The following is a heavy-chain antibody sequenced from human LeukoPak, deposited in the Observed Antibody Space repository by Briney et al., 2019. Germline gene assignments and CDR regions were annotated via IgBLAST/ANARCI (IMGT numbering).Heavy chain of an antibody. CDR1: GYTFTGTGWY. V-gene: IGHV1-2*02. CDR3: ARDGPAQMVDFDY. Sequence: ASVTVSCKASGYTFTGTGWYLYWLRQAPGQGLECMGWIYPYTGATHYAQKFQGRVAMTRDTSIGTAYMELSRLRPDDTAVYYCARDGPAQMVDFDYWGQGTLVTVSS. CDR2: IYPYTGAT. D-gene: IGHD3-10*01. J-gene: IGHJ4*02.